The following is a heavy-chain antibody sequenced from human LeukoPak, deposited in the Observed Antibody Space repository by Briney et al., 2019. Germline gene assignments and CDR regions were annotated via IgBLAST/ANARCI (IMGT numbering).Heavy chain of an antibody. V-gene: IGHV4-34*01. CDR2: INHSGNT. D-gene: IGHD6-19*01. CDR1: GGSFNTYY. CDR3: ARNRRSRIAVAGTGFDY. Sequence: SETLSLTCAVYGGSFNTYYWNWIRQPPGKWLEWIGEINHSGNTNYHPSLKSRVTISLDMSQNQFSLKLTSVTAADTAVYYCARNRRSRIAVAGTGFDYWGQGTLVTVSS. J-gene: IGHJ4*02.